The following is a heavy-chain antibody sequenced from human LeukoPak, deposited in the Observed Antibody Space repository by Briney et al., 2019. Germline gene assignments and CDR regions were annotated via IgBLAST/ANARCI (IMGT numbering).Heavy chain of an antibody. Sequence: KPSETLSLTCTVSGGSIISGSYHWGWIRQPPGKGLEWIGIIDYSGTTYYSPSLESRVTMFVDTSKNQFSLKLRSVTAADTAVYSCASPDEYHLFDYWSQGTLVPVSS. D-gene: IGHD2/OR15-2a*01. CDR3: ASPDEYHLFDY. V-gene: IGHV4-39*01. J-gene: IGHJ4*02. CDR1: GGSIISGSYH. CDR2: IDYSGTT.